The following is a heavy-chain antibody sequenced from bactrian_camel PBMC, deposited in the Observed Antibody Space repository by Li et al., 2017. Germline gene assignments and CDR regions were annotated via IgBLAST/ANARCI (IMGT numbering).Heavy chain of an antibody. CDR2: INTDGTT. CDR1: GYASRSDY. Sequence: HVQLVESGGGSVQAGGSLRLSCTASGYASRSDYMAWFRQGTGKEREGVARINTDGTTWYADSVKGRFTISKDKAEDTVYLQMNSLKPDDTATYSCRGTGLSWCNRWGQGTQVTVS. D-gene: IGHD1*01. V-gene: IGHV3S9*01. J-gene: IGHJ4*01. CDR3: RGTGLSWCNR.